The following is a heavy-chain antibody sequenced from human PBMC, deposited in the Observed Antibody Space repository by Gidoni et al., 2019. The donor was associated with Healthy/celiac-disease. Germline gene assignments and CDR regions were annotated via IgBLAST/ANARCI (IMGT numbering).Heavy chain of an antibody. CDR1: GFTFGDSA. CDR3: AKGVAEGQQLAVKALTDAFDI. D-gene: IGHD6-13*01. Sequence: EVQLVESGGGLVQPGRSLRLSCAASGFTFGDSASHWVRQAPGKGRGWVSGISWNSGSIGYADSGKGRFTISRDNAKNSLYLQMNRLRAEDTALYYCAKGVAEGQQLAVKALTDAFDIWGQGTMVTVSS. J-gene: IGHJ3*02. V-gene: IGHV3-9*01. CDR2: ISWNSGSI.